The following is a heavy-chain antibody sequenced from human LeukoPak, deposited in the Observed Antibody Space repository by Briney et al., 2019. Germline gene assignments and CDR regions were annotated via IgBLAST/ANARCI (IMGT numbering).Heavy chain of an antibody. CDR2: IKQDGSEK. V-gene: IGHV3-7*01. Sequence: GGSLRLSCAASGFTFSSYWMSWVRHAPGKGLEWVANIKQDGSEKYYVDSVKGRFTISRDNAKNSLYLQMNSLRAEDTAVYYCARVPNYYGSKQHFDYWGQGTLVTVSS. CDR3: ARVPNYYGSKQHFDY. D-gene: IGHD3-10*01. CDR1: GFTFSSYW. J-gene: IGHJ4*02.